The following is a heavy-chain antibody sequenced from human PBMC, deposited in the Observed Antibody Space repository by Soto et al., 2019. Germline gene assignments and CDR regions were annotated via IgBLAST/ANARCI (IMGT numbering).Heavy chain of an antibody. Sequence: ASETLSLTCTVSGGSISSYYWSWIRQPAGKGLEWIGRIYTSGSTNYNPSLKSRVTMSVDTSKNQFSLKPSSVTAADTAVYYCAAGAIIAAAGQHAFDIWGQGTMVTVSS. V-gene: IGHV4-4*07. CDR2: IYTSGST. CDR3: AAGAIIAAAGQHAFDI. CDR1: GGSISSYY. J-gene: IGHJ3*02. D-gene: IGHD6-13*01.